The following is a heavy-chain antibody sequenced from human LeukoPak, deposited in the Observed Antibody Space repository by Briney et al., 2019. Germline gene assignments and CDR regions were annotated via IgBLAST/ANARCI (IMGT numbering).Heavy chain of an antibody. CDR3: ARVGSYYGSVNY. CDR2: IYYTGST. Sequence: PSETLSLTCTVSGGSINSYYWTWIRQPPGKGLEWIGYIYYTGSTNYNPSLKSRVTMSVDTSKNQFSLKLSSVTAADTAVYYCARVGSYYGSVNYWGQGTLVTVSS. J-gene: IGHJ4*02. V-gene: IGHV4-59*01. CDR1: GGSINSYY. D-gene: IGHD3-10*01.